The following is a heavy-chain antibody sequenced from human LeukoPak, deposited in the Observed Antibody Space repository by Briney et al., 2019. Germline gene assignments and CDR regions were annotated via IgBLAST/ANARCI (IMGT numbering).Heavy chain of an antibody. D-gene: IGHD5-18*01. CDR1: GGTFSSYA. V-gene: IGHV1-69*13. J-gene: IGHJ4*02. CDR2: IIPIFGTA. CDR3: AKFERTYTAMVNGFDY. Sequence: GASVKVSCKASGGTFSSYAISWVRQAPGQGLEWMGGIIPIFGTANYAQKFQGRVTITADESTSTAYMELSSLRSEDTAVYYCAKFERTYTAMVNGFDYWGQGTLVTVSS.